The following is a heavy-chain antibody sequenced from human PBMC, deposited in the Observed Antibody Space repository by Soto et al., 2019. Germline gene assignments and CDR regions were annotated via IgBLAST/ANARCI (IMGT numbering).Heavy chain of an antibody. V-gene: IGHV3-48*01. J-gene: IGHJ3*02. Sequence: GGALRLSCAASGFTFSCYIMNWVRQAPGKGLEWVSYISSSSSTIYYADSVKGRFTISRDNAKNSLYLQMNSLRAEDTAVYYCGAAYRDAFDIWGQGTMVTVSS. CDR1: GFTFSCYI. CDR2: ISSSSSTI. D-gene: IGHD2-15*01. CDR3: GAAYRDAFDI.